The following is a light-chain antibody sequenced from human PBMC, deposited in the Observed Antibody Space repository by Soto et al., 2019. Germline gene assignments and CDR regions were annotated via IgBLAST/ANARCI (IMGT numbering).Light chain of an antibody. CDR3: QQSYSYTRM. J-gene: IGKJ1*01. V-gene: IGKV1-39*01. CDR2: GAS. Sequence: DIQMTQSPSSLSASVGDRVTITCRASQTISTYLNWYQQKPGKAPKVLIYGASSLQSGVPTRFSGSGSGTDFTLTISSLQPEDYETYYCQQSYSYTRMFGQGTKVDIK. CDR1: QTISTY.